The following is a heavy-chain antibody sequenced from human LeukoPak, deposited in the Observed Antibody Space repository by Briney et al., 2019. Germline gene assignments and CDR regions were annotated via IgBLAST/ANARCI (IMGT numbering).Heavy chain of an antibody. CDR2: ISGSGGNT. V-gene: IGHV3-23*01. D-gene: IGHD4-23*01. CDR1: GFTFPNYV. CDR3: VRLTQTAPNSWYYMDV. J-gene: IGHJ6*03. Sequence: EGSLRLSCAASGFTFPNYVMSWVRQAPGKGLEWVSGISGSGGNTYYADSVKGRFTISRDNSKNTLYLQMNSLETEDTAVYYCVRLTQTAPNSWYYMDVWGKGTTVTVSS.